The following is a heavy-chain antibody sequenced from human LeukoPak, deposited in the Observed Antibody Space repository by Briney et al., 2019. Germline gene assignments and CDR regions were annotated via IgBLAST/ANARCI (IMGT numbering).Heavy chain of an antibody. J-gene: IGHJ5*02. V-gene: IGHV4-38-2*02. D-gene: IGHD3-10*01. Sequence: SETLSLTCTVSGFSISSDYYWGWIRQPPGKGLEWLGSVSHSGITYYNSSLNSRVTISVDTSKNHFSLTVNSVTAADTAVYYCARLVIPWGQGILVTVSS. CDR3: ARLVIP. CDR1: GFSISSDYY. CDR2: VSHSGIT.